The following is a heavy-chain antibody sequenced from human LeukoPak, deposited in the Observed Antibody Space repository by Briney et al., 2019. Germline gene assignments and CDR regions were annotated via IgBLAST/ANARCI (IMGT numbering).Heavy chain of an antibody. CDR1: GFTFTTYA. CDR3: ATAFYFDSSGPYWYFDL. V-gene: IGHV3-23*01. J-gene: IGHJ2*01. CDR2: ISGSGGST. D-gene: IGHD3-22*01. Sequence: GGSLTLSRAASGFTFTTYAMNWVRQAPRKGLEWVSVISGSGGSTYYADSVKGRFTISRDNSKNTLYLEVNSLRAEDTAVYYCATAFYFDSSGPYWYFDLWGRGTLVSVSS.